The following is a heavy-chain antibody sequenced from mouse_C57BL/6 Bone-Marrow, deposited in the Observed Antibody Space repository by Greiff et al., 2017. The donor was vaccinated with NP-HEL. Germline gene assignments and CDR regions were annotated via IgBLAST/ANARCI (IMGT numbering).Heavy chain of an antibody. CDR1: GFTFSDYY. CDR3: ARIYYGNYVNYAMDY. CDR2: INYDGSST. D-gene: IGHD2-1*01. J-gene: IGHJ4*01. Sequence: EVKLMESEGGLVQPGSSMKLSCTASGFTFSDYYMAWVRQVPEKGLEWVANINYDGSSTYYLDSLKSRFIISRDNAKNILYLQMSSLKSEDTATYYCARIYYGNYVNYAMDYWGQGTSVTVSS. V-gene: IGHV5-16*01.